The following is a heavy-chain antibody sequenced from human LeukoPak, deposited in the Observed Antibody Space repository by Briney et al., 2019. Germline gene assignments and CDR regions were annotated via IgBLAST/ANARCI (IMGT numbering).Heavy chain of an antibody. V-gene: IGHV4-59*01. D-gene: IGHD3-3*01. J-gene: IGHJ4*02. CDR1: GGSISSYY. CDR2: IYYSGST. CDR3: ARDRYDFWSGNFDY. Sequence: PSETLSLTCTVSGGSISSYYWSWIRQPPGKGLEWIGYIYYSGSTNYNPSLNSRVTISVDTSKNQFSLRLSSVTAADTAVYYCARDRYDFWSGNFDYWGQGTLVTVSS.